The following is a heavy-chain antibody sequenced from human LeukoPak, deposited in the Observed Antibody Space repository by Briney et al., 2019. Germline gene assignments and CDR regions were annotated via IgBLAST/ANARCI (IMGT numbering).Heavy chain of an antibody. CDR2: IYTSGSA. Sequence: SETLSLTCTVSGGSISSYYWSWIRQPAGKGLEWIGRIYTSGSAYYNPSLKSRVTISVDTSKNQFSLRLTSVTAADTAVYYCARMWELTYFQHWGQGTLVTVSS. CDR1: GGSISSYY. V-gene: IGHV4-4*07. D-gene: IGHD1-26*01. CDR3: ARMWELTYFQH. J-gene: IGHJ1*01.